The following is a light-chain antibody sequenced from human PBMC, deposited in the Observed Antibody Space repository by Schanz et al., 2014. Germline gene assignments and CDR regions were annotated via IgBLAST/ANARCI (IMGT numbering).Light chain of an antibody. V-gene: IGLV2-8*01. J-gene: IGLJ3*02. Sequence: QSALTQPASVSGSPGQSITISCTGTSSDLGGYNYVSWYQQYPGAAPKFIIYDVNKRPSGVPDRFSGSKSGNTASLTVSGLQAEDEADYYCAAWDERLNAWVFGGGTKLTVL. CDR3: AAWDERLNAWV. CDR1: SSDLGGYNY. CDR2: DVN.